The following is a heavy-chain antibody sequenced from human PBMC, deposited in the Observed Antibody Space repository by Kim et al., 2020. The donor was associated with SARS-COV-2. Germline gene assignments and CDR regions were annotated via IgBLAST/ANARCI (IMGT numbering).Heavy chain of an antibody. CDR3: ARGSLSAVAGYYFDY. Sequence: ASVKVSCKASGYTFTGYPMHWVRQAPGQRLEWMGWINAGSADTKYSQKFQGRVTITRDTFASTAYMELSSLTSEDTAVYYCARGSLSAVAGYYFDYWGQG. J-gene: IGHJ4*02. D-gene: IGHD6-19*01. CDR1: GYTFTGYP. CDR2: INAGSADT. V-gene: IGHV1-3*01.